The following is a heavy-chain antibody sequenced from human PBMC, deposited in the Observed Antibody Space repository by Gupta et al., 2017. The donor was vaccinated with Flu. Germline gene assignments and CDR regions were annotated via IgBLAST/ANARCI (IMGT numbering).Heavy chain of an antibody. V-gene: IGHV1-8*01. CDR2: MNPYSGDA. CDR1: GYAFNSFH. CDR3: ARRVGLYCSVTTCYFDN. Sequence: QVQLVQSGAEVKKPGASVRVSCKASGYAFNSFHINWVRQAPGQGLEWMGSMNPYSGDAGYAQKFQGRVTMTRDTSTDTAYLELRGLSSGDTATYYCARRVGLYCSVTTCYFDNWGQGTLVTVSS. D-gene: IGHD2-15*01. J-gene: IGHJ4*02.